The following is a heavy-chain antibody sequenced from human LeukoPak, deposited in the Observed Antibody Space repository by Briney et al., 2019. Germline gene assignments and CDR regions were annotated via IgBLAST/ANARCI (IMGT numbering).Heavy chain of an antibody. J-gene: IGHJ4*02. V-gene: IGHV3-66*01. CDR2: IYSGGST. CDR3: ARGQQWLPSRYYFDY. CDR1: GFTVSSNY. Sequence: PGGSLRLSCAASGFTVSSNYMSWVRQAPGKGLEWVSVIYSGGSTYYADSVKGRFTISRDNSKNTLYLQMNSLRAEDTAVYYCARGQQWLPSRYYFDYWGQGTLVTVSS. D-gene: IGHD6-19*01.